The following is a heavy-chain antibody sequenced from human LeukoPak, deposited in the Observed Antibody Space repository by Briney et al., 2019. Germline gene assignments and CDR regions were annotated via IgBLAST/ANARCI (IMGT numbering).Heavy chain of an antibody. V-gene: IGHV3-48*01. CDR2: IKTDGSLI. J-gene: IGHJ4*02. CDR3: ARVPGGWYFDY. Sequence: GGSLRLSCKVSGFSFSTYSFNWVRQAPGKGPEWLSYIKTDGSLIYYADSVKGRFTISRDNAKNTLYLQMNSLRAEDTAVYYCARVPGGWYFDYWGQGALVTVSS. CDR1: GFSFSTYS. D-gene: IGHD2-15*01.